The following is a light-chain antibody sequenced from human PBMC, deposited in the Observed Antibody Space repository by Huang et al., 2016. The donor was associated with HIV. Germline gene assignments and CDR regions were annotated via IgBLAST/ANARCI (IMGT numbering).Light chain of an antibody. J-gene: IGKJ1*01. CDR3: LQDYNYPRT. V-gene: IGKV1-6*01. CDR2: AAS. Sequence: AIQMTQSPSSLSASVGDRITVTCRASQGIGNDLGWYQQKPGKAPKLLIYAASSLQSGVPSRVSGSGSGTDFTLTISSRQPEDFATYYCLQDYNYPRTFGQGTKVEIK. CDR1: QGIGND.